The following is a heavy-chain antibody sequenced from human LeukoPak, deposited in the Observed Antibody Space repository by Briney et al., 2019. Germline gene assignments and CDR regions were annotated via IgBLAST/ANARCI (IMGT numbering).Heavy chain of an antibody. CDR1: GGSISSYY. V-gene: IGHV4-4*07. Sequence: PSETLSLTCTVSGGSISSYYWSWIRQPAGKGLEWIGRIYTSGSTNYNPSLKSRVTMSVDTSKNQFSLKLSSVTAADTAVYYCARVNRYYGSGSYSGPTSYYMDVWGKGTTVTVSS. CDR3: ARVNRYYGSGSYSGPTSYYMDV. J-gene: IGHJ6*03. CDR2: IYTSGST. D-gene: IGHD3-10*01.